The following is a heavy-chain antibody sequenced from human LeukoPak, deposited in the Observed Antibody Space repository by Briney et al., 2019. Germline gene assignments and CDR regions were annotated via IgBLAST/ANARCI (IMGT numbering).Heavy chain of an antibody. V-gene: IGHV3-23*01. D-gene: IGHD3-22*01. Sequence: QPGGSLRLSCAASGFTFSSYAMSWVRQAPGKGLEWVSAISGSGGSTYYADSVKGRFTISRDNSKNTLFLQMNSLRAEDTAVYSCAKDEAFYYYDTGGYPFDYWGQGTLVTVSS. J-gene: IGHJ4*02. CDR1: GFTFSSYA. CDR3: AKDEAFYYYDTGGYPFDY. CDR2: ISGSGGST.